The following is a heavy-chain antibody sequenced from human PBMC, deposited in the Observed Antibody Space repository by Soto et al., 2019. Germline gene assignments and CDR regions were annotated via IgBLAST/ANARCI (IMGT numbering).Heavy chain of an antibody. CDR3: ARGGGSTFNWFDP. V-gene: IGHV4-39*01. CDR2: LYYSGNT. CDR1: GGSISSFNYF. J-gene: IGHJ5*02. Sequence: QLQLQESGPGLVKPSETLSLTCTVSGGSISSFNYFWGWIRQPPGKGLEWIGSLYYSGNTYYNPSLPSRVTISGDTSKKQCTLTLRSVTAADTAVYYCARGGGSTFNWFDPWGQGTRVTVSP. D-gene: IGHD2-15*01.